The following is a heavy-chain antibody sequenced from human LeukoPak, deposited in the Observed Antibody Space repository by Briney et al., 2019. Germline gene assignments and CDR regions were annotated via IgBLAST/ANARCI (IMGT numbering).Heavy chain of an antibody. CDR3: AKACRDDYNYYWYFDL. D-gene: IGHD5-24*01. Sequence: GGSLRLSCAASGFTFSSYAMSWVRQAPGKGLEWVSAISGSGGSTYYADSAKGRFTISRDNSKNTLYLQMNSLRAEDTAVYYCAKACRDDYNYYWYFDLWGRGTLVTVSS. V-gene: IGHV3-23*01. CDR2: ISGSGGST. CDR1: GFTFSSYA. J-gene: IGHJ2*01.